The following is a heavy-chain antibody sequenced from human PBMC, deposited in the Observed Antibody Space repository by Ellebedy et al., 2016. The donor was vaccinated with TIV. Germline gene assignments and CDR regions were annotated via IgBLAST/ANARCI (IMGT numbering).Heavy chain of an antibody. V-gene: IGHV4-39*07. Sequence: SETLSLTCTVSGGSISSSSYYWVWIRQPPGKGLEWIGSIYYSGSTYYNPSLKSRVTISIDSSKNQFSLKLSSVTAADTAVYYCARMYSSGWHFSAFDIWGQGTMVTVSS. CDR3: ARMYSSGWHFSAFDI. CDR1: GGSISSSSYY. CDR2: IYYSGST. J-gene: IGHJ3*02. D-gene: IGHD6-19*01.